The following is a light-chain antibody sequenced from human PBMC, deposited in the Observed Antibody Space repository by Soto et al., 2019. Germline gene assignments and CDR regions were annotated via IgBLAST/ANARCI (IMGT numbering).Light chain of an antibody. V-gene: IGKV1-12*01. CDR3: QQGDSFPFT. Sequence: DIHMTQSPSYVSASVGDRVNITCRASQDISTWVAWYQQKPGKAPKLLISAASTLQSGVPRRFSGSGSGTDFTLIISSLQPEDFATYFCQQGDSFPFTFGGGTKVDI. CDR2: AAS. CDR1: QDISTW. J-gene: IGKJ4*01.